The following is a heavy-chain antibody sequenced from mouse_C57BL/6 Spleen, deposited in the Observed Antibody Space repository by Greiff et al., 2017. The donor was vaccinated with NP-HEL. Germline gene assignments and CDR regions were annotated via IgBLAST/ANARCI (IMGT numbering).Heavy chain of an antibody. CDR1: GYTFTDYE. J-gene: IGHJ1*03. CDR2: IDPETGGT. D-gene: IGHD4-1*01. CDR3: TRGGLTGTSWYFDV. V-gene: IGHV1-15*01. Sequence: QVQLQQSGAELVRPGASVTLSCKASGYTFTDYEMHWVKQTPVHGLEWIGAIDPETGGTAYNQKFKGKAILTADKSSSTAYMELRSLTSEDSAVYYCTRGGLTGTSWYFDVWGTGTTVTVSS.